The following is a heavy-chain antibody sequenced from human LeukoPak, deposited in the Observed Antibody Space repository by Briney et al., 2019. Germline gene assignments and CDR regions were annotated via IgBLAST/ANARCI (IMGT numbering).Heavy chain of an antibody. CDR1: GGSLSGYY. CDR3: AREIIVARGAFDI. V-gene: IGHV4-34*01. CDR2: VNHRGST. J-gene: IGHJ3*02. D-gene: IGHD5-12*01. Sequence: KPSETLSLTCAVYGGSLSGYYWSWFSQSPGKGLEWIGEVNHRGSTNYNPSLKSRVTISVDTSKNQFSLKLSSVTAADTAVYYCAREIIVARGAFDIWGQGTMVTVSS.